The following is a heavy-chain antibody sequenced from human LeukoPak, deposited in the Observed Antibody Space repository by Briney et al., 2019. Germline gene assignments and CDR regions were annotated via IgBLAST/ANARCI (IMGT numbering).Heavy chain of an antibody. CDR3: ARSYCSSTFRNRLGYVDY. V-gene: IGHV4-34*01. D-gene: IGHD2-2*01. CDR2: INQSGST. J-gene: IGHJ4*02. CDR1: GGSFSGYY. Sequence: PSETLSLTCAVYGGSFSGYYWSWIRQPPGKGLEWIGEINQSGSTNYNPSLKSRVTISVDTSKNQFSLKLSSVTAADTAVYHCARSYCSSTFRNRLGYVDYWGQGTLVTVSS.